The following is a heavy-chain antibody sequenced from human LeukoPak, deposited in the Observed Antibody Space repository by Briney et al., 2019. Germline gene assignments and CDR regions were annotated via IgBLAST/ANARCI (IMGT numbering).Heavy chain of an antibody. CDR2: IWYDGSNK. CDR1: GFTFSSYG. D-gene: IGHD3-10*01. V-gene: IGHV3-33*06. Sequence: GRSLRLSCAASGFTFSSYGMRWVRQAPGKGLEWVAVIWYDGSNKYYADSVKGRFTISRDNSKNTLYLQMNSLRAEDTAVYYCAKDHGYRGFGELAAQYFDYWGQGTLVTVSS. CDR3: AKDHGYRGFGELAAQYFDY. J-gene: IGHJ4*02.